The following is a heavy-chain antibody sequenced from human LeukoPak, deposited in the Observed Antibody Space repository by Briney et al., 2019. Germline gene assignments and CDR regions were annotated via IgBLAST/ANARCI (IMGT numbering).Heavy chain of an antibody. CDR2: ISASGGST. J-gene: IGHJ5*02. D-gene: IGHD2-15*01. CDR1: GFTFSSYA. Sequence: GGSLRLSCAASGFTFSSYAMSWVRQAPGKGLEWVSAISASGGSTYYADSVKGRFTISRDNSQNTLYLQMNSLRAEDTALYYCAKAAVAATKSPFDPWGQGTLVTVSS. CDR3: AKAAVAATKSPFDP. V-gene: IGHV3-23*01.